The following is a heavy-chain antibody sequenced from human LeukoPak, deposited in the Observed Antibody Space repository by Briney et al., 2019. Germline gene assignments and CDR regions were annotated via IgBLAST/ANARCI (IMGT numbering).Heavy chain of an antibody. CDR2: IKQDGSEK. J-gene: IGHJ4*02. CDR1: AFTFSSHW. CDR3: ARARYLDS. Sequence: PGGSLRLSCAASAFTFSSHWMNWVRQAPGKGLEWVANIKQDGSEKYYVESVKGRFTISRDNAKNSLYLQMNGLRAEDTAVYYCARARYLDSWGQGTLVTVSS. V-gene: IGHV3-7*01.